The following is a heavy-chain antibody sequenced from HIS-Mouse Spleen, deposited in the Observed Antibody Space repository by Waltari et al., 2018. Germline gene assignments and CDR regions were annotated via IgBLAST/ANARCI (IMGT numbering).Heavy chain of an antibody. J-gene: IGHJ3*02. CDR1: GYSISSGYY. D-gene: IGHD5-12*01. CDR3: ARAGGYGFSKLIDAFDI. CDR2: IYHSGST. Sequence: QVQLQESGPGLVKPSETLSLTCTVSGYSISSGYYWGCIRQPPGKGLEWIGSIYHSGSTYYNPSLKSRVTISVDTSKNQFSLKLSSVTAADTAVYYCARAGGYGFSKLIDAFDIWGQGTMVTVSS. V-gene: IGHV4-38-2*02.